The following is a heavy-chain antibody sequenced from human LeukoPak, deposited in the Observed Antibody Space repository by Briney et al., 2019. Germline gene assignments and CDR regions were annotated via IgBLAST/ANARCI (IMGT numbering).Heavy chain of an antibody. J-gene: IGHJ1*01. Sequence: GGSLRLSCAASGLTFSSYGMHWVCQAPGKGLEWVAFIRYDGSNKYYADSVKGRFTISRDNPKNTLYLQMNSLRAEDTAVYYCTTNSVLDFNRYFQHWGQGTLVTVSS. V-gene: IGHV3-30*02. CDR2: IRYDGSNK. D-gene: IGHD2/OR15-2a*01. CDR3: TTNSVLDFNRYFQH. CDR1: GLTFSSYG.